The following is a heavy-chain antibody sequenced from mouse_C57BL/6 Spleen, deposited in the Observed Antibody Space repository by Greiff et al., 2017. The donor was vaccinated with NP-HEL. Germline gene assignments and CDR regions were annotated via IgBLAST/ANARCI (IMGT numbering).Heavy chain of an antibody. D-gene: IGHD1-1*01. CDR2: IDPNSGGT. Sequence: QVQLQQPGAELVKPGASVKLSCKASGYTFTSYWMHWVKQRPGRGLEWIGRIDPNSGGTKYNEKFKSKATLTVDKPSSTAYMQLSSLTSEDSAVYYCARERITTVVATDYAMDYWGQGTSVTVSS. V-gene: IGHV1-72*01. CDR1: GYTFTSYW. CDR3: ARERITTVVATDYAMDY. J-gene: IGHJ4*01.